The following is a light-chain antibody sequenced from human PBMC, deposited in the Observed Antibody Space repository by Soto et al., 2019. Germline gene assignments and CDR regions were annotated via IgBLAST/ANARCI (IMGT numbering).Light chain of an antibody. CDR1: QSVSSSY. V-gene: IGKV3-20*01. J-gene: IGKJ5*01. CDR3: QPYCSSIT. CDR2: GAS. Sequence: EIVLTQSPGTLSLSPGERATLSCRASQSVSSSYLAWYQQKPGQAPRLLIYGASSRATGIPDRFIGSGSGTDFTLTIRRLEPDGFAVYYCQPYCSSITLGKGTRLEIK.